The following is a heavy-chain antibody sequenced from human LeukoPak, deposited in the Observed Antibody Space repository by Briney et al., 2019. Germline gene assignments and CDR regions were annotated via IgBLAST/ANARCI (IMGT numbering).Heavy chain of an antibody. CDR1: GFTFSSYA. J-gene: IGHJ4*02. CDR3: ARVGYYGGSVYSLDY. V-gene: IGHV3-23*01. D-gene: IGHD3-22*01. CDR2: ISGSGDNT. Sequence: PGGSLRLSCAASGFTFSSYAMSWVRQAPGKGLEWVSGISGSGDNTYYADSVKGRFTISRDNSKNTLYVQVNSLGTEDTAVYYCARVGYYGGSVYSLDYWGQGTLVTVSS.